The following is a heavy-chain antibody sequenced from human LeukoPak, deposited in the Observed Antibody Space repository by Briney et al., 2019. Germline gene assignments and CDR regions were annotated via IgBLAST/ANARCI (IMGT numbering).Heavy chain of an antibody. J-gene: IGHJ4*02. D-gene: IGHD4-17*01. CDR3: ASLNGDYYFDY. CDR1: GGSISRGGYY. V-gene: IGHV4-31*03. Sequence: SQTLSLTCTVSGGSISRGGYYWSWIRQHPGKGLEWIGYIYYSGSTYYNPSLKSRVTISVDTSKNQFSLKLSSVTAADTAVYYCASLNGDYYFDYWGQGTLVTVSS. CDR2: IYYSGST.